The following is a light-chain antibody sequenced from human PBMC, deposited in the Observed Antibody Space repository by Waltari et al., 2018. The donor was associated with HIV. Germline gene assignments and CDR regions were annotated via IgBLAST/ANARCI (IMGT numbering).Light chain of an antibody. CDR1: SSNIGSHP. CDR3: AVWDDSLRSVL. J-gene: IGLJ3*02. Sequence: QSVLTQPPSASGTPGQRVNISCSGGSSNIGSHPVNWYRQFPGEAPKLLIYTNIQRPSGVPDRFSGSKSGTSASLAISGLQSEDEADFYCAVWDDSLRSVLFGGGTRLTVL. CDR2: TNI. V-gene: IGLV1-44*01.